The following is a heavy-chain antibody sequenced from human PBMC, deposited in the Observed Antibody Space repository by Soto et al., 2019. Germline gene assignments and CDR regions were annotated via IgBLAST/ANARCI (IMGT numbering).Heavy chain of an antibody. CDR1: GYAFTRNG. J-gene: IGHJ6*02. V-gene: IGHV1-18*01. CDR3: VKDRDSNSWPSRDV. Sequence: ASVKVSCKTSGYAFTRNGISWVRQAPGQGLEWMGWISPKSGSIKYAQKFQGRVIMTTDTSTSTAYMELRSLRSDDTAVYYCVKDRDSNSWPSRDVWGPGTTVTVSS. CDR2: ISPKSGSI. D-gene: IGHD3-22*01.